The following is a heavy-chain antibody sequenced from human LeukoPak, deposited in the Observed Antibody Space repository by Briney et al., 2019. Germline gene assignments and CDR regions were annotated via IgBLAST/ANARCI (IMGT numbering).Heavy chain of an antibody. CDR2: ISGSGGVT. CDR1: GFTFSDYA. Sequence: PGGSLRLSCAASGFTFSDYAMSWVRQAPGKGLEWVSAISGSGGVTYYSDSVKGRFTISRDNSKNTLYLQMNSLRAEDTAVYYCARDFWDIVVVPAAIPYWGQGTLVTVSS. V-gene: IGHV3-23*01. J-gene: IGHJ4*02. CDR3: ARDFWDIVVVPAAIPY. D-gene: IGHD2-2*01.